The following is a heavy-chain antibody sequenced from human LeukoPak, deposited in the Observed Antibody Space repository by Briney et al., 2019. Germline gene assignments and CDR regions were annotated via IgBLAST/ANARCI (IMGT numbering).Heavy chain of an antibody. CDR3: ARRVVVPAAIVDWFDP. CDR1: GYTFTSYA. D-gene: IGHD2-2*01. Sequence: GASVKVSCKASGYTFTSYAMHWVRQAPGQRLEWMGWINAGNGNTKYSQKFQGRVTITRDTSASTAYMELSSLRSEDTAVYYCARRVVVPAAIVDWFDPWGHGTLVTVSS. V-gene: IGHV1-3*01. J-gene: IGHJ5*02. CDR2: INAGNGNT.